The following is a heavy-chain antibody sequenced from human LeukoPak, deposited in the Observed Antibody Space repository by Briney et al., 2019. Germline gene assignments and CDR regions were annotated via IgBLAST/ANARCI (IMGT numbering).Heavy chain of an antibody. CDR3: ARHGGTYGDFDY. Sequence: PSETLSLTCTVSGGSIRSNYWSWIGQPPGKGLEWIGYIYYSGSTNYNPSLKSRVTISLDTSRNQFSLKLSSVTAADTAVYYCARHGGTYGDFDYWGQRTLVTVSS. D-gene: IGHD4-17*01. CDR1: GGSIRSNY. V-gene: IGHV4-59*08. CDR2: IYYSGST. J-gene: IGHJ4*02.